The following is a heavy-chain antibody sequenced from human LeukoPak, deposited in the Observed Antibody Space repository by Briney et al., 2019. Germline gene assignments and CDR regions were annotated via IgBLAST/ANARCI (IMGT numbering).Heavy chain of an antibody. CDR3: GTYDAFDV. V-gene: IGHV3-7*01. CDR2: IKQDESER. Sequence: GGSLRLSCAASGFSFSRYWMTWVRQAPGKGLEWVASIKQDESERHYVDSVKGRFTISRDNTKNLLYLQMNSLRAEDTAAYYCGTYDAFDVWGQGSMVTVSS. CDR1: GFSFSRYW. J-gene: IGHJ3*01.